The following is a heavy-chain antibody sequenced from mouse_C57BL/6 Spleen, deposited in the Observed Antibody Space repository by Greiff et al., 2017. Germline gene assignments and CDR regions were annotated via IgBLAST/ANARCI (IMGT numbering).Heavy chain of an antibody. Sequence: VQLQQSGPELVKPGASVKISCKASGYTFTDYYMNWVKQSHGKSLEWIGDINPNNGGTSYNQKFKGKATLTVDKSSSTAYMELRSLTSEDSAVYYCARLGSNWEFDYWGQGTTLTVSS. V-gene: IGHV1-26*01. CDR3: ARLGSNWEFDY. J-gene: IGHJ2*01. CDR2: INPNNGGT. D-gene: IGHD4-1*02. CDR1: GYTFTDYY.